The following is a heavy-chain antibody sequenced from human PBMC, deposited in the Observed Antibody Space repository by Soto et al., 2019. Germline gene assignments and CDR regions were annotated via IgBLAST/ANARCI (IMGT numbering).Heavy chain of an antibody. Sequence: RRVLKAQGKGLEWVSAITGSGGSTYYADSVKGRFTISRDNSKNTLYLQMNSLIAEDTAVYYCAKVMGSYVTQYYFDYWGQGSLVTVSS. CDR2: ITGSGGST. D-gene: IGHD3-10*01. CDR3: AKVMGSYVTQYYFDY. J-gene: IGHJ4*02. V-gene: IGHV3-23*01.